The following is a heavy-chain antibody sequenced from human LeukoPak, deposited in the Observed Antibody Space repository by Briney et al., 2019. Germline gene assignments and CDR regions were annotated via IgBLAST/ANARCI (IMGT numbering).Heavy chain of an antibody. CDR3: AREAYCGGDCYPYNWFDP. Sequence: PGGSLRLSCAASGFTFSSCSMNWVRQAPGKGLEWVSSISSSSSYIYYADSVKGRFTISRDNAKNSLYLQMNSLRAEDTAVYYCAREAYCGGDCYPYNWFDPWGQGTLVTVSS. CDR2: ISSSSSYI. CDR1: GFTFSSCS. D-gene: IGHD2-21*02. J-gene: IGHJ5*02. V-gene: IGHV3-21*01.